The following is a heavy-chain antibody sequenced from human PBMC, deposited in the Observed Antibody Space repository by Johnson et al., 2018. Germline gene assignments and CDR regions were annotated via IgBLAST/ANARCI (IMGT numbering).Heavy chain of an antibody. D-gene: IGHD3-10*01. CDR3: AKASRITMVRGVRNYYYYRAV. V-gene: IGHV3-30*18. CDR1: GFTFSSYN. CDR2: ISYDGSNT. J-gene: IGHJ6*03. Sequence: QVQLVESGGGVVQPGRSLRLSCAASGFTFSSYNIHWVRQAPGKGLEWVAVISYDGSNTYYADSVKGRFTISRDNSKNTLYLQMNSLRAEDTAVYYCAKASRITMVRGVRNYYYYRAVWGKGTTVTVSS.